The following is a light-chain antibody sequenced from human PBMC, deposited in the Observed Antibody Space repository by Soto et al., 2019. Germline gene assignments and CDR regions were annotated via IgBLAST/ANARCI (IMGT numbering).Light chain of an antibody. CDR2: GAS. V-gene: IGKV3-20*01. CDR3: QQYGSSPDT. Sequence: EIVLTQSPGTLSLSPGERATLSCRASQSVSSSYLAWYQQKTGQAPRLLIYGASSRATGIPDRFSGSGSGTDFTLTISRLEPADFAGYYCQQYGSSPDTFGQGTKVEIK. J-gene: IGKJ1*01. CDR1: QSVSSSY.